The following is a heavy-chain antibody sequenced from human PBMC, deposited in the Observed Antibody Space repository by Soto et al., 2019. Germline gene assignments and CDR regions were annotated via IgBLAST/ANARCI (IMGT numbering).Heavy chain of an antibody. Sequence: GGSLRLSCAASGFTVSSNYMSWVRQAPGKGLEWVSVIYSGGSTYYAYSVKGRFTISRDNSKNTLYLQMNSLRAEDTAVYYCARYCSGGSCYSGPEAFDIWGQGTMVTVSS. CDR1: GFTVSSNY. D-gene: IGHD2-15*01. CDR2: IYSGGST. V-gene: IGHV3-66*01. J-gene: IGHJ3*02. CDR3: ARYCSGGSCYSGPEAFDI.